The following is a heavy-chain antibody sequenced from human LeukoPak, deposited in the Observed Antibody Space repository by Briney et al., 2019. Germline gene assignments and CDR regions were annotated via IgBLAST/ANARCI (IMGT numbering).Heavy chain of an antibody. CDR3: ARVRGSSGYYSDY. V-gene: IGHV4-39*07. CDR1: GGSISSSSYY. Sequence: SETLSLTCTVSGGSISSSSYYWGWIRQPPGKGLVWIGSIYYSGSTYYNPSLKSRDTISVDTSKNQFSLKLSSVTAADTAVYYCARVRGSSGYYSDYWGQGTLVTVSS. J-gene: IGHJ4*02. CDR2: IYYSGST. D-gene: IGHD3-22*01.